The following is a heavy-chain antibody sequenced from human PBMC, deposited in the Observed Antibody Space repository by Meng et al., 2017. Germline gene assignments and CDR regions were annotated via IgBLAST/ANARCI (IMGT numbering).Heavy chain of an antibody. J-gene: IGHJ4*02. CDR3: ARDSYGSGSYLLDY. Sequence: VQLVGSWGGVVQPGRSLGLSCAASGFTFSSYGMHWVRQAPGKGLEWVAVIWYDGSNKYYADSVKGRFTISRDNSKNTLYLQMNSLRAEDTAVYYCARDSYGSGSYLLDYWGQGTLVTVSS. D-gene: IGHD3-10*01. CDR2: IWYDGSNK. V-gene: IGHV3-33*01. CDR1: GFTFSSYG.